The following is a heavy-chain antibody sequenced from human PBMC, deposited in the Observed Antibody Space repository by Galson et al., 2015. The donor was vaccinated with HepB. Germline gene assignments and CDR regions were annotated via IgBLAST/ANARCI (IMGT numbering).Heavy chain of an antibody. CDR2: ISYDGSNK. CDR3: ARVGRTTATT. Sequence: SLRLSCAASGFTFSSYGMHWVRQAPGKGLEWVAVISYDGSNKNYADSVKGRFTISRDNSKNTLYLQMNRPRGGDTAVYYCARVGRTTATTWGQGSRVTVSS. J-gene: IGHJ4*02. D-gene: IGHD1-1*01. V-gene: IGHV3-30*03. CDR1: GFTFSSYG.